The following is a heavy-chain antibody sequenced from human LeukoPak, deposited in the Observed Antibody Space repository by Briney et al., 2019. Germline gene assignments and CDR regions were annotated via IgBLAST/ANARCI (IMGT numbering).Heavy chain of an antibody. J-gene: IGHJ4*02. CDR2: ISSSSSYI. CDR3: AGYGPGSYFFDY. CDR1: GFTFSSYS. D-gene: IGHD3-10*01. Sequence: PGGSLRLSCAASGFTFSSYSMNWVRQAPGKGLEWVSSISSSSSYIYYADSMKGRFTISRDNAKNSLYLQMNSLRAEDTAVYYCAGYGPGSYFFDYWGQGTTVTVSS. V-gene: IGHV3-21*01.